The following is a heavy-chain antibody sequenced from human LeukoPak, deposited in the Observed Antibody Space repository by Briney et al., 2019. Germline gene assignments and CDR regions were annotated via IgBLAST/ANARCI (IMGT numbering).Heavy chain of an antibody. CDR3: ARDLFLNGDYHSFDY. CDR2: IVSGSSGNYI. V-gene: IGHV3-21*01. D-gene: IGHD4-17*01. CDR1: RFTLSNYW. J-gene: IGHJ4*02. Sequence: PGGSLRLSCAASRFTLSNYWMSWVRQAPGKGLEWVSSIVSGSSGNYIYYADSVRGRFTISRDSAKNSLYLQMNSLRAEDTAVYYCARDLFLNGDYHSFDYWGQGTLVTVSS.